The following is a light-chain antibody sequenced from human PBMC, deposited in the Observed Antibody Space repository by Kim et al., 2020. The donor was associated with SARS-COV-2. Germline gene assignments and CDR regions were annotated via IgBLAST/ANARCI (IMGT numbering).Light chain of an antibody. Sequence: QSALTQPASVSGSPGQSITLSCTGSSSDVGNYNLVSWYQQHPGKGPTLLIYEVAERPSGISIRFAGSKSGNTASLTISGLRPEDEADYFCCSYAGSDTWVFGGGTHLTVL. V-gene: IGLV2-23*02. J-gene: IGLJ3*02. CDR1: SSDVGNYNL. CDR2: EVA. CDR3: CSYAGSDTWV.